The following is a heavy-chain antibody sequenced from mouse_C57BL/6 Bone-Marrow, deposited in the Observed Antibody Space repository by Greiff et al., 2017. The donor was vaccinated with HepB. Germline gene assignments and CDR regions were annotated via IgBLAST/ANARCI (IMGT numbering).Heavy chain of an antibody. J-gene: IGHJ3*01. V-gene: IGHV3-6*01. CDR1: GYSITSGYY. D-gene: IGHD2-4*01. CDR3: ARSLYDYDRFAY. Sequence: EVQVVESGPGLVKPSQSLSLTCSVTGYSITSGYYWNWIRQFPGNKLEWMGYISYDGSNNYNPSLKNRISITRDTSKNQFFLKLNSVTTEDTATYYCARSLYDYDRFAYWGQGTLVTVSA. CDR2: ISYDGSN.